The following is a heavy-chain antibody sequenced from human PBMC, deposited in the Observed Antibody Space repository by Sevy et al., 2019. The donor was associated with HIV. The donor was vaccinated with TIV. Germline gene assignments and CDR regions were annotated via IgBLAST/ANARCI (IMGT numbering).Heavy chain of an antibody. J-gene: IGHJ6*02. CDR2: IYYSGST. CDR3: ARVNYDSSGYYPTDYGMDV. D-gene: IGHD3-22*01. CDR1: GGSISDYY. V-gene: IGHV4-59*01. Sequence: SETLSLTCIVSGGSISDYYWSWIRQPPGKGPEWIGYIYYSGSTKYNPSLTSRVTISVDTSKNQFSLKLSSATAADTAVYYCARVNYDSSGYYPTDYGMDVWGQGTTVTVSS.